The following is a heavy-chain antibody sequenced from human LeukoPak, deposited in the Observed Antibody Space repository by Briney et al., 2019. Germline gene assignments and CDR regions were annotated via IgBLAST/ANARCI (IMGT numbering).Heavy chain of an antibody. CDR3: AGGAGDYTFDY. CDR2: IYYSGST. J-gene: IGHJ4*02. Sequence: PSETLSLTCTVPGGSISSYYWSWIRQPPRKGLEWIGYIYYSGSTNYNPSLKSRVTISVDTSKNQFSLKLSSVTAADTAVYYCAGGAGDYTFDYWGQGTLVTVSS. D-gene: IGHD4-17*01. CDR1: GGSISSYY. V-gene: IGHV4-59*01.